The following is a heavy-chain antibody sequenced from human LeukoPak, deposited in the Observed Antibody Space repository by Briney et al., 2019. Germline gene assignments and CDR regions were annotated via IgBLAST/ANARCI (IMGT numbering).Heavy chain of an antibody. Sequence: ASVTVSCTASGYTFTSYAMHWVRQAPGQRLEWMGWINAGNGNTKYSQKFQGRVTITRDTSASTAYMELSSLRSEDTAVYYCARALITMVRGVIGPLGYWGQGTLVTVSS. V-gene: IGHV1-3*01. J-gene: IGHJ4*02. CDR2: INAGNGNT. CDR1: GYTFTSYA. D-gene: IGHD3-10*01. CDR3: ARALITMVRGVIGPLGY.